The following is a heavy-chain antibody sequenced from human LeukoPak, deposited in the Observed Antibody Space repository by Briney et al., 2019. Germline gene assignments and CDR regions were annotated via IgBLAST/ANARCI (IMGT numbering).Heavy chain of an antibody. V-gene: IGHV4-4*02. CDR2: IYHSGST. D-gene: IGHD3-10*01. J-gene: IGHJ4*02. CDR3: ARDHGEEGDYHFDY. CDR1: GGSISSRNW. Sequence: SGTLSLTCAVSGGSISSRNWWSWVRQPPGKGLEWIGEIYHSGSTNYNPSLKSRVTISVDKSKNQFSLNLSSVTAADTAVYYCARDHGEEGDYHFDYWGQGTLVTVSS.